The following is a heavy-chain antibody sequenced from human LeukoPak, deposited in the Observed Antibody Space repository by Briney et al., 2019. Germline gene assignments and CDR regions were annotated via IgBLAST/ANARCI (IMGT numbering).Heavy chain of an antibody. V-gene: IGHV4-34*01. D-gene: IGHD3-10*01. CDR1: GGSFSGYY. J-gene: IGHJ4*02. Sequence: KTSETLSLTCAVYGGSFSGYYWSCLRQPPGKGLEWIGEINHSGSTNYNPSLKSRVTISVDTSKNQFSLKLSSVTAADTAVYFCARGRPNYYGSAAGGYFDYWGQGTLVTVAS. CDR3: ARGRPNYYGSAAGGYFDY. CDR2: INHSGST.